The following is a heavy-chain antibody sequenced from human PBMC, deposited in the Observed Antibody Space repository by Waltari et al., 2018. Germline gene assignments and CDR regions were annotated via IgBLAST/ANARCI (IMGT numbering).Heavy chain of an antibody. Sequence: MQLVQSGPEVKKPGTSVKVSCKASGFTFTSSAVQWVRQARGQRLEWIGWMVVGSGNTNYAQKFQERVTITRDMSTSTAYMELSSLRSEDTAVYYCAASWDYYYYYYMDVWGKGTTVTISS. CDR2: MVVGSGNT. CDR1: GFTFTSSA. CDR3: AASWDYYYYYYMDV. J-gene: IGHJ6*03. D-gene: IGHD7-27*01. V-gene: IGHV1-58*01.